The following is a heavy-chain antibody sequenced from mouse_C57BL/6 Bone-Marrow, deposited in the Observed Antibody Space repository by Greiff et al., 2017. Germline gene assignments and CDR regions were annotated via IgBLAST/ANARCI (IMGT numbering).Heavy chain of an antibody. CDR3: ARHQTAQAREYAMDY. CDR2: FSNGGGST. Sequence: EVKLVESGGGLVQPGASLKLSCAASGFTFSDYYMYWVRQTPEQRLEWVAYFSNGGGSTYYPDTVQGRFTFTRDKAKNTLYLQMSRLKSEDTAVYYCARHQTAQAREYAMDYWGQGTSVTVSS. CDR1: GFTFSDYY. V-gene: IGHV5-12*01. J-gene: IGHJ4*01. D-gene: IGHD3-2*02.